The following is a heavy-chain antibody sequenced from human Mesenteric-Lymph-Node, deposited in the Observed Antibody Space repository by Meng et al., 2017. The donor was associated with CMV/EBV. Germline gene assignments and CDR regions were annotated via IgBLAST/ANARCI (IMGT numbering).Heavy chain of an antibody. CDR1: GGSITSNNW. V-gene: IGHV4-4*02. CDR3: ARDGGDTNLDY. CDR2: IYHSGST. Sequence: TCAGSGGSITSNNWWSWVRQTPGKGLEWIGEIYHSGSTNYSPSLKSRVTISVDKSKNNFSLNLSSVTAADTAVYYCARDGGDTNLDYWGQGTLVTVSS. D-gene: IGHD5-18*01. J-gene: IGHJ4*02.